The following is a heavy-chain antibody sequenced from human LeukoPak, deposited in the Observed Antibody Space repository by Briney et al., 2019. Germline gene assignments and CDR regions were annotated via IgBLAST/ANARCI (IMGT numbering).Heavy chain of an antibody. J-gene: IGHJ4*02. CDR1: GGSFSGYY. CDR2: INQSGST. Sequence: SETLSLTCAVYGGSFSGYYWSWIRQPPGKGLEWIGEINQSGSTNYNPSLKSRVTISVDTSKNQFSLKLSSVTAADTAVYYCARFFGYSYGYYFDYWGQGTLVTVSS. D-gene: IGHD5-18*01. V-gene: IGHV4-34*01. CDR3: ARFFGYSYGYYFDY.